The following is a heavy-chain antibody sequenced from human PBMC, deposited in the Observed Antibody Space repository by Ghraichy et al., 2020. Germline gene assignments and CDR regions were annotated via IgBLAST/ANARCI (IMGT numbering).Heavy chain of an antibody. J-gene: IGHJ4*02. CDR1: GFTFSSCA. CDR2: ISDSGGST. D-gene: IGHD3-10*01. Sequence: GGSLRLSCAASGFTFSSCAMSWVRQAPGKGLEWVSGISDSGGSTYYADSVKGRFTISRDNSKNTLYLQMNSLRAEDTAVYYCAKGLLGYGPGSYYLNDYWGQGTLVTVSS. V-gene: IGHV3-23*01. CDR3: AKGLLGYGPGSYYLNDY.